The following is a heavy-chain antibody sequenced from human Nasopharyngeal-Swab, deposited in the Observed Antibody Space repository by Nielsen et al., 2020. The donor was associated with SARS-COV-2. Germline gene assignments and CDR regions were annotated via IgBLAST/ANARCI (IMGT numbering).Heavy chain of an antibody. D-gene: IGHD6-6*01. Sequence: GGSLRLSCAASGFTFDDYAMHWVRQAPGKGLEWVSGISWNSGSIGYADSVKGRFTISRDNAKNSLYLQMNSLRAEDTALYYCVKTMVYSSSSYYFDYWGQGTLVTVSS. CDR2: ISWNSGSI. CDR1: GFTFDDYA. V-gene: IGHV3-9*01. CDR3: VKTMVYSSSSYYFDY. J-gene: IGHJ4*02.